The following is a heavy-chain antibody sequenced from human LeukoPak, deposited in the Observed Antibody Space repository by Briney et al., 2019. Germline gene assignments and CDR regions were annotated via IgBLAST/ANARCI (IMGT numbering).Heavy chain of an antibody. V-gene: IGHV1-3*01. CDR2: INAGNGNT. CDR1: GYTFTSYA. CDR3: ARSELRYFDWLLGY. D-gene: IGHD3-9*01. J-gene: IGHJ4*02. Sequence: ASVKVSCKASGYTFTSYAMHWVRQAPGQRLEWMGWINAGNGNTKYSQKFQGRVTITRDTSANTAYMELSSLRSEDTAVYYCARSELRYFDWLLGYWGQGTLVTVSS.